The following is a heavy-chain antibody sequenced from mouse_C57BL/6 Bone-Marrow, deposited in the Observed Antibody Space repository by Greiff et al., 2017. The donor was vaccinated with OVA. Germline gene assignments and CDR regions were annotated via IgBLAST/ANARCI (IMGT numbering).Heavy chain of an antibody. Sequence: EVKLQESGGGLVKPGGSLKLSCAASGFTFSDYGMHWVRQAPEKGLEWVAYISSGSSTIYYADTVKGRFTISRDNAKNTLFLQMTSLRSEDTAMYYCARNYGSSYEGVFYYFDYWGQGTTLTVSS. J-gene: IGHJ2*01. V-gene: IGHV5-17*01. CDR3: ARNYGSSYEGVFYYFDY. CDR2: ISSGSSTI. CDR1: GFTFSDYG. D-gene: IGHD1-1*01.